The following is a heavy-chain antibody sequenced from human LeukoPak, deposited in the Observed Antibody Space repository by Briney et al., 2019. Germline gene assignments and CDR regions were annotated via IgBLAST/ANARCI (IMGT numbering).Heavy chain of an antibody. CDR1: GGSISIYY. Sequence: PSETLSLTCTVSGGSISIYYWSWIRQPPGKGLEWVGYIYYSGSTNYNPSLKSRVTISVDTSKKQFSFKLSSVTAADTAVYYCARAVCSYGYYYYGMDVWGQGTTVTVSS. V-gene: IGHV4-59*01. D-gene: IGHD5-18*01. J-gene: IGHJ6*02. CDR3: ARAVCSYGYYYYGMDV. CDR2: IYYSGST.